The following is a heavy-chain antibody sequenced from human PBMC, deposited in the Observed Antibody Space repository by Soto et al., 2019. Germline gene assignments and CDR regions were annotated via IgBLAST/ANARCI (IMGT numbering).Heavy chain of an antibody. V-gene: IGHV1-2*02. Sequence: QLHLVQSGAEVKKPGASVRVSCKASGYTFPDYYIHWVRQAPGQGLEWMGWINPKSGVTNSAQKFQGRINMTRDTSITTAYLELSSLRSDDTAVYYCARGPKPTPRHSNSWVVTDYWGQGSMVTVSS. CDR2: INPKSGVT. D-gene: IGHD6-13*01. CDR3: ARGPKPTPRHSNSWVVTDY. CDR1: GYTFPDYY. J-gene: IGHJ4*02.